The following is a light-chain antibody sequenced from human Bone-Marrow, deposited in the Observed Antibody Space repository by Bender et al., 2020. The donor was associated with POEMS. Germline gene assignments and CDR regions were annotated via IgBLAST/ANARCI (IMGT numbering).Light chain of an antibody. J-gene: IGLJ2*01. V-gene: IGLV2-14*01. Sequence: QSVLTQPASVSGSPGQSITISCTGSSSDVGGYNYVSWYQQYPGKAPKLLISEVSNRPSVISHRFSGSKSGNTASLTISGLQAEDGAHYYCASYTSSNALVFGGGTQVTVL. CDR1: SSDVGGYNY. CDR2: EVS. CDR3: ASYTSSNALV.